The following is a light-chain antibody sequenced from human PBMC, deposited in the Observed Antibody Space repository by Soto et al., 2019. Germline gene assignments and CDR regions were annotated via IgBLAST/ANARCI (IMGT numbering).Light chain of an antibody. V-gene: IGLV2-8*01. CDR2: EVT. CDR1: SSDVGGYNY. Sequence: QSALTQPPSASGSPGQSVTISCTGTSSDVGGYNYVSWYQQYPGKAPKLIIYEVTKRPSEVPDRFSGSNSGNTATLTISRVEAGDEADYYCQVWDSSSDHPVFGTGTKVTVL. J-gene: IGLJ1*01. CDR3: QVWDSSSDHPV.